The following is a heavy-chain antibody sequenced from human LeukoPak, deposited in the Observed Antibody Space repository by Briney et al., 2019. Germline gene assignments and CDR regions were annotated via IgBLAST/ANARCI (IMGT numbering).Heavy chain of an antibody. J-gene: IGHJ4*02. V-gene: IGHV4-61*02. CDR3: ASNLRSGSYPFDY. D-gene: IGHD3-10*01. CDR1: GGSFSSGDYY. CDR2: IYTSGST. Sequence: PSETLSLTCTVSGGSFSSGDYYWTWIRRPAGKGLEWIGRIYTSGSTIYNPSLKSRVTISVDTSKNQFSLKLSSVTAADTAVYYCASNLRSGSYPFDYWGQGTLVTVSS.